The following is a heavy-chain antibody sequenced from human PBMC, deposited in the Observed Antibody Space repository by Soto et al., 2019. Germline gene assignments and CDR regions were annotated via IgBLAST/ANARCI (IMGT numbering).Heavy chain of an antibody. D-gene: IGHD3-10*01. CDR1: GFTFSSYS. Sequence: KPGGSLRLSCAASGFTFSSYSMNWVRQAPGKGLEWVSSISSSSSYIYYADSVKGRFTISRDNAKNSLYLQMNSLRAEDTAVYYCARDRKGITMVGTPNDYWGQGTLVTVSS. V-gene: IGHV3-21*01. J-gene: IGHJ4*02. CDR2: ISSSSSYI. CDR3: ARDRKGITMVGTPNDY.